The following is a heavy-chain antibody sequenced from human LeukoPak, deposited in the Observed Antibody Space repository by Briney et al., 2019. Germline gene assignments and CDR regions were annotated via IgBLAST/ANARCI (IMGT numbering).Heavy chain of an antibody. Sequence: GASVKVSCKASGYTFTGYYMHWVRQAPGQGLEWMGRINPNSGGTNYAQKFPGRVTMTRDTSISTAYMELSRLRSDDTAVYYCALIVVVVAATLPWGQGTLVTVSS. CDR2: INPNSGGT. J-gene: IGHJ5*02. CDR1: GYTFTGYY. D-gene: IGHD2-15*01. CDR3: ALIVVVVAATLP. V-gene: IGHV1-2*06.